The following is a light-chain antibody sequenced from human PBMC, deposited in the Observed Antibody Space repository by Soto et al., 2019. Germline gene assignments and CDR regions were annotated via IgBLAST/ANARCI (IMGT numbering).Light chain of an antibody. CDR3: FSYAGSSTL. CDR1: SSDVGSYNL. CDR2: EGS. Sequence: QSVLTQPASVSGSPGQSITISCTGTSSDVGSYNLVSWYQQHPGKAPKLIIYEGSKRPSGVSNRFSGSKSGNTASLTISGLQGEDEADYYCFSYAGSSTLFGGGTKLTVL. V-gene: IGLV2-23*01. J-gene: IGLJ2*01.